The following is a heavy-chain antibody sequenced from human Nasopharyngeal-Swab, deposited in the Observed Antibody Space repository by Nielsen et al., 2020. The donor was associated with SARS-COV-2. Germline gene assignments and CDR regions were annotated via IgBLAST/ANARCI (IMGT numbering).Heavy chain of an antibody. CDR2: ISSSGSTI. Sequence: GESLKISCAASGFTLSDYYMSWIRQAPGKGLEWVSYISSSGSTIYYADSVKGRFTISRDNAKNSLYLQMNSLRAEDTAVYYCARGPIAARQLVVDYWGQGTLVTVSS. D-gene: IGHD6-6*01. V-gene: IGHV3-11*01. J-gene: IGHJ4*02. CDR3: ARGPIAARQLVVDY. CDR1: GFTLSDYY.